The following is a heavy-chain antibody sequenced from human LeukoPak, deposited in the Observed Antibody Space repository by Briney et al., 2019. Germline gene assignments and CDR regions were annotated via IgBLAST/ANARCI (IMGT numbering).Heavy chain of an antibody. CDR2: INYSGST. CDR3: ARDDLGVPAASV. CDR1: GGSISSGGYY. J-gene: IGHJ4*02. V-gene: IGHV4-31*03. Sequence: SETLSLTCTVSGGSISSGGYYWSWIRQHPGKGLEWIGYINYSGSTYYNPSLKSRVTISVDTSKNQFSLKLSSVTATDTAVYYCARDDLGVPAASVWGQGTLVTVSS. D-gene: IGHD2-2*01.